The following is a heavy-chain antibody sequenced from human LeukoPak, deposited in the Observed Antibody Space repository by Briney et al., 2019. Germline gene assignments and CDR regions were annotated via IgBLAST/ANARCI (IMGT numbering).Heavy chain of an antibody. V-gene: IGHV4-31*03. CDR3: ARGDYGTFFDY. CDR2: IYYSGST. CDR1: GGSISSGGYY. J-gene: IGHJ4*02. D-gene: IGHD4/OR15-4a*01. Sequence: SETLSLTCTVSGGSISSGGYYWSWIRQHPGKGLEWIGYIYYSGSTYYNPSLKSRVTISVDTSKNQFSLKLSSVTAADTAVYYCARGDYGTFFDYWGQGTLVTVPS.